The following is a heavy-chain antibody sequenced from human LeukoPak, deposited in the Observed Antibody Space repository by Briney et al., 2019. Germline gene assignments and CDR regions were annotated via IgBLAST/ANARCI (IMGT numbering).Heavy chain of an antibody. Sequence: GGSLRLSCAASGFTFSTYSMIWVRQAPGKGLEWVSSIAGSGGYIYYADSVKGRFTIPRDNAKNSLYLQMNSLRAEDTAVYYCARFRLSNYDILTGYYYYFDYWGQGTLVTVSS. J-gene: IGHJ4*02. D-gene: IGHD3-9*01. CDR3: ARFRLSNYDILTGYYYYFDY. V-gene: IGHV3-21*01. CDR1: GFTFSTYS. CDR2: IAGSGGYI.